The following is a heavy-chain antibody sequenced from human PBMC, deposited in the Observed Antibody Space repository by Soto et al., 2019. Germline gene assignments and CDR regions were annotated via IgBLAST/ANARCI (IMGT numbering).Heavy chain of an antibody. V-gene: IGHV1-69*13. J-gene: IGHJ4*02. CDR3: ATNYYDSSSYLDY. CDR2: IIPIFGTA. CDR1: GGTFSSYA. Sequence: ASVKVSCKASGGTFSSYAISWVRQAPGQGLEWMGGIIPIFGTANYAQKFQGRVTITADESTSTAYMELSSLRSEDTAVYYCATNYYDSSSYLDYWGQGTLVTVSS. D-gene: IGHD3-22*01.